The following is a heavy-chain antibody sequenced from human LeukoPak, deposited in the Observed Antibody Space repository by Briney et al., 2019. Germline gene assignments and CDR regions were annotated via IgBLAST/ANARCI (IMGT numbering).Heavy chain of an antibody. CDR3: AKDYSVGGSGSYSWFDT. J-gene: IGHJ5*02. D-gene: IGHD3-10*01. V-gene: IGHV3-23*01. CDR1: GFTFSNYA. CDR2: ISGSGDTT. Sequence: GGSLRLSCAASGFTFSNYAMTWVRQAPGKGLEWVSVISGSGDTTYYADSVKGGFAISRDNSRSTLYLQMNSLRAEDTAVYYCAKDYSVGGSGSYSWFDTWGQGTLVTVSS.